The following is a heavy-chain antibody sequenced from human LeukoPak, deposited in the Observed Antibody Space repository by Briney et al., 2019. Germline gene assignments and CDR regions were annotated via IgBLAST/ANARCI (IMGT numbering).Heavy chain of an antibody. CDR3: ARTVSAYFFDY. J-gene: IGHJ4*02. V-gene: IGHV3-74*01. D-gene: IGHD3-9*01. CDR2: ITTDGSST. CDR1: GFPFSSYW. Sequence: GGSLRLSCAASGFPFSSYWMHWVRQAPGKGLVWVSRITTDGSSTTYEDSVRGRFTISRDNAKNTLYLQMNSLRAEDTAVYYCARTVSAYFFDYWGQGTLVTVSS.